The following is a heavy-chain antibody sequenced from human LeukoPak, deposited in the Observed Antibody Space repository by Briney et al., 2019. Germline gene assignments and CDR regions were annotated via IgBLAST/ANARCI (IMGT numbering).Heavy chain of an antibody. CDR2: ISWNSVSI. D-gene: IGHD2-15*01. CDR1: GSTFDDYA. CDR3: AKELGGGSDGLDI. J-gene: IGHJ3*02. Sequence: PGRSLRLSCAASGSTFDDYAMYWGRQGPGKGLEWGAGISWNSVSIGSADSVKGRFTISKDNAKNSLYLQMNSLRNEDTAFYYCAKELGGGSDGLDIWGQGTMVTVSS. V-gene: IGHV3-9*01.